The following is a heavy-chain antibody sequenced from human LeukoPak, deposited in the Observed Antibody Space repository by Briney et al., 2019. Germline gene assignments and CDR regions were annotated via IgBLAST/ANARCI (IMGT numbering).Heavy chain of an antibody. J-gene: IGHJ3*02. V-gene: IGHV4-59*01. CDR2: IYYTGST. D-gene: IGHD3-10*01. CDR1: GGSISNYF. CDR3: ARPSRSISTAGAFDI. Sequence: SETLSLTCTVSGGSISNYFWCWIRQPPGKGLEWIGYIYYTGSTNYNPSLKSRVNISVGTSKTQFSLKLSSVTAADTAVYYCARPSRSISTAGAFDIWGQGTMVTVSS.